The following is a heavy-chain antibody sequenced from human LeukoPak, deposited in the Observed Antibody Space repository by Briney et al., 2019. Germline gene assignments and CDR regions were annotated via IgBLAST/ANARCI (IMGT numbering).Heavy chain of an antibody. CDR3: ARQAPGYSYGYVY. CDR1: GGSISGSSYY. CDR2: IYYSGST. J-gene: IGHJ4*02. V-gene: IGHV4-39*01. D-gene: IGHD5-18*01. Sequence: PSETLSLTCTVSGGSISGSSYYWGWIRQPPGKGLEGIGSIYYSGSTYYNPSLKSRVTRSVDTSKNQFSLKLGSVTAADTAVYYCARQAPGYSYGYVYWGQGTLVTVSS.